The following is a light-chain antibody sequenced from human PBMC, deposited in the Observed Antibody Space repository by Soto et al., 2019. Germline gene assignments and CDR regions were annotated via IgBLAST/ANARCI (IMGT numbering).Light chain of an antibody. J-gene: IGKJ1*01. Sequence: EIVMTQSPATLSVSPGERATLSCRASQSVSSNLAWYQQKPGQARRLLIYGASTRATGIPARFSGSGSGTEFTLTISSLQSEDFAVYYCQQYNNWTKTFGQGTKVDIK. CDR3: QQYNNWTKT. CDR2: GAS. CDR1: QSVSSN. V-gene: IGKV3D-15*01.